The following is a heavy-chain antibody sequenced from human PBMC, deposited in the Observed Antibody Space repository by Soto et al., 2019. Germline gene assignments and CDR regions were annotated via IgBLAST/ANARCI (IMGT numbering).Heavy chain of an antibody. J-gene: IGHJ3*02. V-gene: IGHV3-74*03. Sequence: EVQLVESGGDLVQPGGSLRLSCAASGFTFSGHWMHWVRQVPGKGLEWVSRINTDGGSSAYADSVKGRFTISRDIAKNTLYLQMKGLRAEDTAVYYCAREAGYCSRTSCYRRAFDTWGQGTTVTVSS. CDR3: AREAGYCSRTSCYRRAFDT. D-gene: IGHD2-2*01. CDR2: INTDGGSS. CDR1: GFTFSGHW.